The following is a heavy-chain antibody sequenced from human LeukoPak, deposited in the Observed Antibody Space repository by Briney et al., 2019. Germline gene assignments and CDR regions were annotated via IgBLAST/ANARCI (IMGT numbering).Heavy chain of an antibody. CDR3: ARGPKGGRSGRLGGLFASYYTYYYMDV. Sequence: ASVKVSCKASGYTFTMYYIHWVRQAPGQGLEWMGMINPSDGATTYAQRFQGRVTMTRDMSTTTVYMDRRSLRSDDTAVYLCARGPKGGRSGRLGGLFASYYTYYYMDVWGRGTTVTVSS. D-gene: IGHD3-16*01. CDR1: GYTFTMYY. CDR2: INPSDGAT. V-gene: IGHV1-46*01. J-gene: IGHJ6*03.